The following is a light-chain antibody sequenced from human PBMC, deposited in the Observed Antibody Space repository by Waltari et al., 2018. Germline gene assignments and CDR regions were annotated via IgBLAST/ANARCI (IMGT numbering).Light chain of an antibody. CDR2: GAS. CDR3: QKYDRLPAT. J-gene: IGKJ1*01. V-gene: IGKV3-20*01. CDR1: QSVSRF. Sequence: EMVLTQPPGSRLLSPGERGTLACRASQSVSRFLAWYQRKPGQAPRLLIYGASTRATGIPDRFSGSGSGTDFSLTISRLEPEDFAVYYCQKYDRLPATFGQGTKVEIK.